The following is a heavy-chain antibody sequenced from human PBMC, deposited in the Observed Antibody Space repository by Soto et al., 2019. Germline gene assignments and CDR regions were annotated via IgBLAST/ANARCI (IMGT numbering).Heavy chain of an antibody. V-gene: IGHV4-39*07. CDR1: GGSISSSSYY. CDR2: IYYSGST. D-gene: IGHD6-13*01. J-gene: IGHJ4*02. Sequence: SETLSLTCTVSGGSISSSSYYWGWIRQPPGKGLEWIGSIYYSGSTYYNPSLKSRVTISVDKSKNQFSLKLTSVTAADTAVFYCAAARATIAAAAIFDCWGQGTLVTVSS. CDR3: AAARATIAAAAIFDC.